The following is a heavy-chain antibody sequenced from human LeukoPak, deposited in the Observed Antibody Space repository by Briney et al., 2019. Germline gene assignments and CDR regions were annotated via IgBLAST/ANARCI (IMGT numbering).Heavy chain of an antibody. Sequence: ASVKVSCKASGYTFTSYYMHWVRQAPGQGLEWMGRIIPILGIANYAQKFQGRVTITADKSTSTAYMELSSLRSEDTAVYYCARIGGSYEDLDYWGQGTLVTVSS. CDR1: GYTFTSYY. CDR3: ARIGGSYEDLDY. J-gene: IGHJ4*02. V-gene: IGHV1-69*02. CDR2: IIPILGIA. D-gene: IGHD1-26*01.